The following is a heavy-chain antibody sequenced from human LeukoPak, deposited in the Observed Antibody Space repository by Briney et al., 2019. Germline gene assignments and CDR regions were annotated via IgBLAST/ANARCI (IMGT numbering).Heavy chain of an antibody. D-gene: IGHD3-3*01. V-gene: IGHV4-4*09. J-gene: IGHJ6*03. Sequence: SETLSLTCTVSGGSISSYYWSWIRQPPGKGLELIWYIYTSGSTNYNPSHKSRVTISVETYKHQFSLKLSSVTAADTAVYYCARAGFLDSYYMDVWGKGTTVTVSS. CDR1: GGSISSYY. CDR3: ARAGFLDSYYMDV. CDR2: IYTSGST.